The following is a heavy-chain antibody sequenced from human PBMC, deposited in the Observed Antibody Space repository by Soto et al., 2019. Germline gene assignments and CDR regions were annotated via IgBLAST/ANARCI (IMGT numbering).Heavy chain of an antibody. J-gene: IGHJ6*02. V-gene: IGHV1-18*01. CDR2: ISTYNGNT. Sequence: GASVKVSCKASGYTFTSYDISWVRQAPGQGLEWMGRISTYNGNTNYPQSLQGRLTMTTDTSMTTAYMELRSLRSDDTAVYYRARDPYHVLMVNAPNLYGMDVWGQGTTVTVSS. CDR1: GYTFTSYD. CDR3: ARDPYHVLMVNAPNLYGMDV. D-gene: IGHD2-8*01.